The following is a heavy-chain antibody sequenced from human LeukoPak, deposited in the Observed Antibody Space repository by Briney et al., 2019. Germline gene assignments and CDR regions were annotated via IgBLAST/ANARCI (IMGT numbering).Heavy chain of an antibody. CDR1: GFTFSDHR. V-gene: IGHV3-72*01. CDR2: STDKLYSYTT. J-gene: IGHJ3*02. CDR3: VRAGGTRGYDI. Sequence: GGSLRLSCAVSGFTFSDHRMDWVRQVPGKGLQWVGRSTDKLYSYTTEYAASVNVRFTISRADTENSLYLQMNSLKTEDTAVYYCVRAGGTRGYDIWGQGTMVTVSS. D-gene: IGHD2-15*01.